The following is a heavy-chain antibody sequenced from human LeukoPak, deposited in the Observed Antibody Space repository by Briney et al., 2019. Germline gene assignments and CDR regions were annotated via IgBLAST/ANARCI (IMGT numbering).Heavy chain of an antibody. CDR1: GYTFTSYG. Sequence: SVKVSCKASGYTFTSYGISWVRQAPGQGLEWMGGIIPIFGTANYAQKFQGRVTITTDESTSTAYMGLSSLRSEDTAVYYCARGRDYSSYYYYYMDVWGKGTTVTVSS. CDR2: IIPIFGTA. J-gene: IGHJ6*03. V-gene: IGHV1-69*05. D-gene: IGHD4-11*01. CDR3: ARGRDYSSYYYYYMDV.